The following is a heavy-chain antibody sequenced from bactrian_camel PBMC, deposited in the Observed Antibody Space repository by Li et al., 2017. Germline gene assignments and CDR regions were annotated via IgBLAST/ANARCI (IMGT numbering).Heavy chain of an antibody. CDR3: AYTRPLSGWCPRRVASYTD. Sequence: HVQLVESGGGAVQAGGTLELSCTASENIFGGCGMGWYRQVPENERELVARFNHDGSITYKDRVKGRFTISQDNAKKTTYLQMDQLKTEDTAIYYCAYTRPLSGWCPRRVASYTDWGQGTQVTVS. CDR2: FNHDGSI. J-gene: IGHJ4*01. D-gene: IGHD2*01. CDR1: ENIFGGCG. V-gene: IGHV3S53*01.